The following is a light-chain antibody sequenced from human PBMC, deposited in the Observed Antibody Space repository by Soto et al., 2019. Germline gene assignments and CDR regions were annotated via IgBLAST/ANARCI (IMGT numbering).Light chain of an antibody. J-gene: IGKJ1*01. CDR2: AAS. CDR1: QSISSY. CDR3: RQSYSTPQT. V-gene: IGKV1-39*01. Sequence: DIEMTQSTSSLSASVGDRVTITCRASQSISSYLNWYQQKPGKAPKLLIYAASSLQSGVPSRFSGSGSGTDFTLTISSLQPEDFATYYCRQSYSTPQTFGQGTKVDIK.